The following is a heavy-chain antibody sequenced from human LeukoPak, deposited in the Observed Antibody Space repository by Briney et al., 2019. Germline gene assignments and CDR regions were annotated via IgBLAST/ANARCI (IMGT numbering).Heavy chain of an antibody. CDR2: ISGSKGNT. CDR1: GYTFTGFG. CDR3: GREFCDTHRCFFPDF. J-gene: IGHJ4*02. V-gene: IGHV1-18*01. D-gene: IGHD4/OR15-4a*01. Sequence: GASVKVSCKTSGYTFTGFGISWVRQAPGQGLEWLGWISGSKGNTHYIQRLQGRITMTTDTSTSTAYMELRSLRSDDTALYYCGREFCDTHRCFFPDFWSQGTLVTVSS.